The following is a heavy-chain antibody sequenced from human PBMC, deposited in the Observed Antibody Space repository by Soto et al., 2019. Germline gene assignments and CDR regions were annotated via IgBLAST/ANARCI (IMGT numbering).Heavy chain of an antibody. CDR1: GASIRSGGYS. CDR2: IYHSGTT. Sequence: SETLSLTCAVSGASIRSGGYSWTWIRQPPGKGLQWIGYIYHSGTTYYNPSLRGRVSISVDRSKNQFSLGLSSVTAADTAVYHCARGARRLYNWFDPWGQGTLVTVSS. CDR3: ARGARRLYNWFDP. J-gene: IGHJ5*02. V-gene: IGHV4-30-2*01.